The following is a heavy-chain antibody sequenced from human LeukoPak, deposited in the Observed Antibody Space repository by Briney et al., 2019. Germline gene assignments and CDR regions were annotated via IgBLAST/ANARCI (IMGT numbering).Heavy chain of an antibody. CDR3: ARGYGWFDP. D-gene: IGHD3-10*01. CDR2: IYSTTGTT. Sequence: PSETLSLTCTVSGASPYWTWIRQPPGKGLEWIGYIYSTTGTTNSNPSLKSRVTMSLDTSKKHLSLKLSAATAADTAVYYCARGYGWFDPWGQGILVIVSS. CDR1: GASPY. J-gene: IGHJ5*02. V-gene: IGHV4-4*09.